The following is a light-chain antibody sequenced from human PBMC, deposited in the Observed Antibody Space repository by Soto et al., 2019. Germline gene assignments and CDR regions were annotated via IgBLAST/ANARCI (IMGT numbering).Light chain of an antibody. CDR3: LQHNSYPRT. Sequence: VQMTQSPSAVSASVGDRVNITCRASQGISNYLAWFQQKPGKVPKRLIYTTSTLQSGVPSRFSGSRSGTEFTLTISSLQPEDIATYYCLQHNSYPRTFGGGTKVEIK. J-gene: IGKJ4*01. CDR2: TTS. CDR1: QGISNY. V-gene: IGKV1-17*03.